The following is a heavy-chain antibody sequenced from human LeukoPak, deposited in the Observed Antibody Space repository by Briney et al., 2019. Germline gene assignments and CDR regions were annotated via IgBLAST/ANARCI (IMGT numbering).Heavy chain of an antibody. CDR2: ISAYNGNT. V-gene: IGHV1-18*01. D-gene: IGHD2-2*01. CDR3: ARDDIVVVPAAGVYGMDV. CDR1: GYTFTSYG. Sequence: ASVKVSCKASGYTFTSYGISWVRQAPGQGLEWMGWISAYNGNTNYAQKLQGRVTMTTDTSTSTAYMELRSLRSDDTAVYYCARDDIVVVPAAGVYGMDVWGQGTTVTVSS. J-gene: IGHJ6*02.